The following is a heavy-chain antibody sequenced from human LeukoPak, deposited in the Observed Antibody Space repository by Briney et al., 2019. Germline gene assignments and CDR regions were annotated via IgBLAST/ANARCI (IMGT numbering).Heavy chain of an antibody. D-gene: IGHD3-10*01. CDR3: ARIGAPYASGSYSYSYCYFDV. V-gene: IGHV3-66*01. CDR2: IYSGGST. Sequence: GGSLRLSCAASGFTFSDYYMSWIRQAPGKGLEWVSLIYSGGSTYYADSVKDRFTISRDNSKNALYLQMNSLRAEDTAVYYCARIGAPYASGSYSYSYCYFDVWGIGTTVTISS. CDR1: GFTFSDYY. J-gene: IGHJ6*03.